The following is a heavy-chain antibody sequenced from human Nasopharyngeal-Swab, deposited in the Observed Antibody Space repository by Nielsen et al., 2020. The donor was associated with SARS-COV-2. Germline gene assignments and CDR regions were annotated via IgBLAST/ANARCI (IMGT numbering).Heavy chain of an antibody. CDR2: IRSKTHSYTK. Sequence: GESLKISCVASEFTVNDYVIHWVRQASGKGVEWVGRIRSKTHSYTKDYAASVKGRFTISRDDSKNTAYLHMNSLESEDTAVYYCSTLPIPALGADYWGQGTLVTVSS. D-gene: IGHD6-13*01. CDR1: EFTVNDYV. J-gene: IGHJ4*02. CDR3: STLPIPALGADY. V-gene: IGHV3-73*01.